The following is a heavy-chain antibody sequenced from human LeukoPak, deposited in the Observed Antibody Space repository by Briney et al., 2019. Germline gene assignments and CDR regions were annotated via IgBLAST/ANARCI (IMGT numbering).Heavy chain of an antibody. V-gene: IGHV4-4*07. J-gene: IGHJ4*02. CDR2: IYTSGST. CDR3: ARDGYSGSYFFDY. CDR1: SDSISSYY. D-gene: IGHD1-26*01. Sequence: PSETLSLTCTDSSDSISSYYGNWSRHNAGEGLEWIGRIYTSGSTNYYPSLKSRVAISVDKSKIQFFLKLSSVTAADTAVYYCARDGYSGSYFFDYWGQGTLVTVSS.